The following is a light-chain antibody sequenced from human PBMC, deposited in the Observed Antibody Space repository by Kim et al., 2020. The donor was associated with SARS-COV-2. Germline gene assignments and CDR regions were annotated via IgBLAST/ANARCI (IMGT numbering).Light chain of an antibody. Sequence: SYELTQPPSVSVSPGQTASITCSGDKLGDKYTFWYQQKPGQSPVLVIYQDDKRPSGIPERFSGSNSGNTATLTISGTQAMDEADYYCQAWDNGMVFG. V-gene: IGLV3-1*01. CDR1: KLGDKY. CDR3: QAWDNGMV. J-gene: IGLJ2*01. CDR2: QDD.